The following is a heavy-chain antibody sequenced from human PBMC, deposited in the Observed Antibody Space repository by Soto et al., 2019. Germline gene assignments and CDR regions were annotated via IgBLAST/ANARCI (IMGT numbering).Heavy chain of an antibody. CDR3: AKDRTATKDYGSGTFDY. J-gene: IGHJ4*02. Sequence: QAGGSLRLSCAASGFTFDDYAMHWVRQAPGKGLEWVSGISWNSGSIGYADSVKGRFTISRDNAKNSLYLQMNSLRAEDTALYYCAKDRTATKDYGSGTFDYWGQGTLVTVSS. V-gene: IGHV3-9*01. D-gene: IGHD3-10*01. CDR2: ISWNSGSI. CDR1: GFTFDDYA.